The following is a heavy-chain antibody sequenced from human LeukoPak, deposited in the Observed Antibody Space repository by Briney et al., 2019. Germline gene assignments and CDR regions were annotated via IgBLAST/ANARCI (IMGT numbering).Heavy chain of an antibody. CDR2: ISYSGST. D-gene: IGHD5-18*01. CDR1: GGSISSGGYY. CDR3: AREAGYNYGQYYFDC. V-gene: IGHV4-31*03. J-gene: IGHJ4*02. Sequence: SQTLSLTCTVSGGSISSGGYYWSWIRQHPGKGLEWIGYISYSGSTYYNPSFKSRVTISVDTSENQFSLELSSVTAADTAVYYCAREAGYNYGQYYFDCWGQGTLVTVSS.